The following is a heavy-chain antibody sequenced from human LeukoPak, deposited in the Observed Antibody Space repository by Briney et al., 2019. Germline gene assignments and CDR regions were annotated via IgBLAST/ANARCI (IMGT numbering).Heavy chain of an antibody. CDR2: ISYDGSNK. Sequence: GRSLRLSCAASGFTFRDYAMHWVRQAPGKGLEWVAVISYDGSNKYYADSVKGRFTISRDNSKNTLYLQMNSLRAEDTAVYYCAREAATLDYYYGMDVWGQGTTVTVSS. J-gene: IGHJ6*02. CDR1: GFTFRDYA. CDR3: AREAATLDYYYGMDV. D-gene: IGHD2-15*01. V-gene: IGHV3-30-3*01.